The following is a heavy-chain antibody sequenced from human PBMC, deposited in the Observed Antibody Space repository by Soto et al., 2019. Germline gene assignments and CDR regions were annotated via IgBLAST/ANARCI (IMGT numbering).Heavy chain of an antibody. CDR3: ARGRGGWFINQLLNAFDI. Sequence: QVQLQASGPGLVKPSETLSLTCTVSGGSISSYYWSWIRQPPGKGLEWIGYIYYSGSTNYNPSLKSRVTISVDTSKNQFSLKLSSVPAADTAVYYCARGRGGWFINQLLNAFDIWGQGTMVTVSS. D-gene: IGHD2-2*01. J-gene: IGHJ3*02. CDR2: IYYSGST. V-gene: IGHV4-59*01. CDR1: GGSISSYY.